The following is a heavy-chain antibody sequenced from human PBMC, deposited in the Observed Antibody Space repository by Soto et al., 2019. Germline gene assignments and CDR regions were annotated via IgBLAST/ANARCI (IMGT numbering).Heavy chain of an antibody. V-gene: IGHV4-39*01. CDR1: GGSVRSSSYY. CDR3: ARHEGGAAADRPLDY. D-gene: IGHD6-13*01. Sequence: QLRLQESGPGLVKSSETLSLTCTVSGGSVRSSSYYWGWIRQPPGKGLEWIASIYYSGRTHNNPVLKSRVTMSIDTYTNQFSLKRSSVTAADTAVYYCARHEGGAAADRPLDYWGQGNLVTVSS. CDR2: IYYSGRT. J-gene: IGHJ4*02.